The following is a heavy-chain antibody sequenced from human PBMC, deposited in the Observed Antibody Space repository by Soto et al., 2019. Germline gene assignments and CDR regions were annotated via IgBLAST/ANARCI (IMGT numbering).Heavy chain of an antibody. CDR1: GFTFSAYA. D-gene: IGHD5-18*01. CDR3: ARDLTWDTAMVRVYYYGMDV. V-gene: IGHV3-23*01. Sequence: GGSLRLSCAASGFTFSAYAMSWVRQAPGKGLEWVSSISGGGGSTYYADSVKGRFTISGDNSKNTLYLQMNSLRAEDTAVYYWARDLTWDTAMVRVYYYGMDVWGQGTTVTVSS. J-gene: IGHJ6*02. CDR2: ISGGGGST.